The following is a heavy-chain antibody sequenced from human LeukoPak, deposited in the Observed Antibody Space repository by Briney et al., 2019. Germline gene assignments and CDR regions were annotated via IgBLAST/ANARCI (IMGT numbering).Heavy chain of an antibody. Sequence: PSETLSLTCAVYGGSLSGYNWVWIRQPPGKGLVWIGKINHSGRTNYNPSLKSRVTISIDKSENRFSVKLTSVTASDSAVYFCARAYYYDSTGYFEDEYWGQGTLVAVSS. J-gene: IGHJ4*02. CDR2: INHSGRT. CDR3: ARAYYYDSTGYFEDEY. CDR1: GGSLSGYN. V-gene: IGHV4-34*01. D-gene: IGHD3-22*01.